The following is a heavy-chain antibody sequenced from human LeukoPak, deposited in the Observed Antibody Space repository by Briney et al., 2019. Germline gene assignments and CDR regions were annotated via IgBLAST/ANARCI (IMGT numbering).Heavy chain of an antibody. Sequence: SETLSLICTVSGRSISSSSYYWGWIRQPPGKGLGWIGSIYYSGSTYYNPSLKSRVTISVDTSKNQFSLKLSSVSAADMAVYYRARLGYYDSSGYSGVGGPGLDYGGQGTLVTVSS. J-gene: IGHJ4*02. CDR1: GRSISSSSYY. CDR2: IYYSGST. V-gene: IGHV4-39*01. D-gene: IGHD3-22*01. CDR3: ARLGYYDSSGYSGVGGPGLDY.